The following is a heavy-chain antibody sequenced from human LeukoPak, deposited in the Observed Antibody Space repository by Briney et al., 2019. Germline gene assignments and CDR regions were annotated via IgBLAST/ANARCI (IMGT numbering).Heavy chain of an antibody. V-gene: IGHV4-39*07. CDR2: IYYSGNT. J-gene: IGHJ5*02. D-gene: IGHD6-6*01. CDR1: GGSISSSGSS. Sequence: PSETLSLTCTVSGGSISSSGSSWGWIRQPPGKGLEWIGSIYYSGNTYNPSLKSRVTISVDTSKYQFSLNLTSVNAADTAVYYCARVMAARREDLNWFDPWGQGTLVTVSS. CDR3: ARVMAARREDLNWFDP.